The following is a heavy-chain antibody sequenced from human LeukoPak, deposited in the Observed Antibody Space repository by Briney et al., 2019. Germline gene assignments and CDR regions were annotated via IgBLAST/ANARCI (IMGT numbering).Heavy chain of an antibody. Sequence: ASVKVSCKASGYTFTGYYMHWVRQAPGQGLEWMGIINPSAGSTTYAQNFQGRVTMTRDTSTNTVYMELSSLRSDDTAVYYCARQRDSNWFDPWGQGTLVTVSS. CDR1: GYTFTGYY. J-gene: IGHJ5*02. D-gene: IGHD4-11*01. CDR2: INPSAGST. V-gene: IGHV1-46*01. CDR3: ARQRDSNWFDP.